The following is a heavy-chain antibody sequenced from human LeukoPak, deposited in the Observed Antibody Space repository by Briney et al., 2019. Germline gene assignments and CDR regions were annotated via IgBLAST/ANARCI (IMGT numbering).Heavy chain of an antibody. V-gene: IGHV3-23*01. CDR3: AKGAAAGLVDWFDP. CDR2: ITGDGAT. Sequence: GSLRLSCAVSGFTFTNFAMMWVCQAPGKGLQWVSSITGDGATYYADSVRGRFMLSRDTSKNTLYLQMNSLTAEDTALYYCAKGAAAGLVDWFDPWGQGTLVTVSS. J-gene: IGHJ5*02. CDR1: GFTFTNFA. D-gene: IGHD6-25*01.